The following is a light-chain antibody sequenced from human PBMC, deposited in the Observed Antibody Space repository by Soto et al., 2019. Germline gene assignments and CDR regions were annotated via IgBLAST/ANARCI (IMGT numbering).Light chain of an antibody. V-gene: IGKV3-20*01. CDR1: QSVSSN. CDR3: QQYGRSPPT. Sequence: EIVMTQSPATLSVSPGERATLSCRASQSVSSNLAWYQQKPGQAPKLLMYGDSNRAAGIPDRFSGSGSGTDFTLSISRLEPEDFAVYYCQQYGRSPPTFGQGTKVDIK. J-gene: IGKJ1*01. CDR2: GDS.